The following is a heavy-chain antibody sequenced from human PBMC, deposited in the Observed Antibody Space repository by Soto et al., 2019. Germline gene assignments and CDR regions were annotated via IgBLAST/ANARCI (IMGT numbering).Heavy chain of an antibody. Sequence: EVQLLESGGGLVQPGGSLRLSCAASGFTFSSYAMSWVRQAPGKGLEWVSAISGSGGSTYYADSVKGRFTISRDNSQNTLYLQMNSLRAEDTAVYYCAKDPSTEVITGDAFDIWGQGTMVTVSS. CDR2: ISGSGGST. J-gene: IGHJ3*02. D-gene: IGHD3-22*01. V-gene: IGHV3-23*01. CDR1: GFTFSSYA. CDR3: AKDPSTEVITGDAFDI.